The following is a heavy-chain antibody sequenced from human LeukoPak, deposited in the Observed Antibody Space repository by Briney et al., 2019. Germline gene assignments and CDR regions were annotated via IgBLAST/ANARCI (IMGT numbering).Heavy chain of an antibody. CDR1: GFTFSSYS. J-gene: IGHJ4*02. CDR3: ASDIVATIGGGDFFDY. CDR2: ISSSSSYI. V-gene: IGHV3-21*01. Sequence: PGGSLRLSCAASGFTFSSYSMNWVRQAPGKGLEWVSSISSSSSYIYYADSVKGRFTISRDNAKNSLYLQMNSLRAEDPAVYYCASDIVATIGGGDFFDYWGQGTLVTVSS. D-gene: IGHD5-12*01.